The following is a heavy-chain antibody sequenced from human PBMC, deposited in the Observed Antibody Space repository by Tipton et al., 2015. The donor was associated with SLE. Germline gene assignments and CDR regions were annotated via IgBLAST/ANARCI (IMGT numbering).Heavy chain of an antibody. CDR2: SNSDGSDT. CDR1: GFTFSNYW. J-gene: IGHJ4*02. D-gene: IGHD6-13*01. V-gene: IGHV3-74*01. CDR3: ARGWAAAGEIFDY. Sequence: GSLRLSCAASGFTFSNYWMHWVRQAPGKGLVWVSRSNSDGSDTSYADSVKGRFTISRDNAKNSLYLQMNSLRAEDTAVYYCARGWAAAGEIFDYWGQGTLVTVSS.